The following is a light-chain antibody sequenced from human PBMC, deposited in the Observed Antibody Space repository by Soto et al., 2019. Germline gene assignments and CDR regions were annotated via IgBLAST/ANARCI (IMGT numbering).Light chain of an antibody. CDR2: FGS. CDR1: QSLLHSDGFNY. Sequence: DIVMTQSPLSLPVTPGEPASISCRSSQSLLHSDGFNYLDWYLQKPGQSPQLLIYFGSSRASGVTDRFSGSGSGTDFTLKISRVEAEDVGVYFCMQSLQTPGTFGQGTKVEI. V-gene: IGKV2-28*01. CDR3: MQSLQTPGT. J-gene: IGKJ1*01.